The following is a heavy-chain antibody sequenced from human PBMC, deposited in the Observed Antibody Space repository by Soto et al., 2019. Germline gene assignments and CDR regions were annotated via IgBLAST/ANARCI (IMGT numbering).Heavy chain of an antibody. Sequence: GSLRLCCAASGFSFNTSGMHWVRQAPDKRLEWVAVISYDGNTQYYGDSVKGRFTISRDNAKSTLYLQMESMKTEDTSVYYCANKARVTESAYYGMDVWGQGTTVTVSS. CDR2: ISYDGNTQ. V-gene: IGHV3-30*18. CDR1: GFSFNTSG. D-gene: IGHD2-21*02. CDR3: ANKARVTESAYYGMDV. J-gene: IGHJ6*02.